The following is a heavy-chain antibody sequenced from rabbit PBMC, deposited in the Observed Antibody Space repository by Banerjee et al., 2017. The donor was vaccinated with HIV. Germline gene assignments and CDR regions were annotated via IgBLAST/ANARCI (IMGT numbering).Heavy chain of an antibody. CDR1: GFSFSSSYY. CDR3: ARNIVVNGLGYGDL. D-gene: IGHD3-1*01. CDR2: IYGGSSGST. Sequence: QSLEESGGDLVKPGASLTLTCTAYGFSFSSSYYMCWVRQAPGKGLEWIACIYGGSSGSTYYASWAKGRFTISKTSSTTVTLQMTSLTAADTATYFCARNIVVNGLGYGDLWGQGTLVTVS. V-gene: IGHV1S40*01. J-gene: IGHJ3*01.